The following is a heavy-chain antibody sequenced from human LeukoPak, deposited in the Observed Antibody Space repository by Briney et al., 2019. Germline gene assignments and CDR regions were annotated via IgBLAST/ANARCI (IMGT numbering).Heavy chain of an antibody. D-gene: IGHD3-10*01. V-gene: IGHV3-21*01. CDR1: GFTFTTYT. CDR2: ISSTSSYI. CDR3: ARDYYGNYYFDY. Sequence: GGSLRLSYAASGFTFTTYTMNWVRQAPGKGLEWVSSISSTSSYIYYADSVKGRFTISRDNAKNSLYLQMNSLGAEDTAVYFCARDYYGNYYFDYWGQGTLVTVSS. J-gene: IGHJ4*02.